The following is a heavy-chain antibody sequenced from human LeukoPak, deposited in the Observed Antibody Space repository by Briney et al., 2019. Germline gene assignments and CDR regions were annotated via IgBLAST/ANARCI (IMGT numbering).Heavy chain of an antibody. CDR1: GFTFSSYA. D-gene: IGHD6-13*01. Sequence: GGSLRLSCAASGFTFSSYAMHWVRQAPGKGLEWVAVISYDGSNKYYADSVKGRFTISRDNSKNTLYLQMNSLRAEDTAVYYCASTQQQLHVWGQETLVTVSS. CDR2: ISYDGSNK. CDR3: ASTQQQLHV. J-gene: IGHJ4*02. V-gene: IGHV3-30*01.